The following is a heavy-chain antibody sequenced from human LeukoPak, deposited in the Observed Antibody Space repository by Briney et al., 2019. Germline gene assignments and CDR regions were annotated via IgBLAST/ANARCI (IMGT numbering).Heavy chain of an antibody. J-gene: IGHJ6*02. CDR3: AKDRGNSGYYYYGMDV. Sequence: PGGSVRLSCAASGFTFSSHDMHRVRQAPGKGLEWVAVISYDGSNKNYADSVKGRFTISRDNSKNTLYVQMNSLRAEDTAVYYCAKDRGNSGYYYYGMDVWGQGTTVTVSS. D-gene: IGHD1/OR15-1a*01. CDR1: GFTFSSHD. V-gene: IGHV3-30*18. CDR2: ISYDGSNK.